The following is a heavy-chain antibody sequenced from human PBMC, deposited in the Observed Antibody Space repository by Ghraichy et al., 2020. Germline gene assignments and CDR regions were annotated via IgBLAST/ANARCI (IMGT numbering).Heavy chain of an antibody. CDR1: GYTFTSYD. CDR3: ARGGYQLLDLDY. V-gene: IGHV1-8*01. D-gene: IGHD2-2*01. Sequence: ASVKVSCKASGYTFTSYDINWVRQATGQGLEWMGWMNPNSGNTGYAQKFQGRVTMTRNTSISTAYMELSSLRSEDTAVYYCARGGYQLLDLDYWGQGTLVTVSS. J-gene: IGHJ4*02. CDR2: MNPNSGNT.